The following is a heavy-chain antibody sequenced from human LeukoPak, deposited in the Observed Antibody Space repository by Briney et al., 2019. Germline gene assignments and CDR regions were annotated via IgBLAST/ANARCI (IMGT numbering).Heavy chain of an antibody. CDR2: ISGSGSNT. Sequence: GGSLRLSCAASGFTFSSYAMSWVRQAPGKGLEWVSAISGSGSNTYYADSVKGRFTISRVNSKNTLYLQMNSLRADDTAVYYCANTYSSGWYSAYYYGMDVWGQGTTVTVSS. CDR1: GFTFSSYA. CDR3: ANTYSSGWYSAYYYGMDV. D-gene: IGHD6-19*01. V-gene: IGHV3-23*01. J-gene: IGHJ6*02.